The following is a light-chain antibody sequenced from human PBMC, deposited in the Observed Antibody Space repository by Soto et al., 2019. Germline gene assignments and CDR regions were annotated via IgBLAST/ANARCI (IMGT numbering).Light chain of an antibody. CDR2: DAS. CDR3: QQCRNWPLT. CDR1: QNVYNN. Sequence: EIVMTQSPATLSVSPGEGATLSCKASQNVYNNLAWYQQRPGQPFRLLIYDASTMATGISARFSGSGYGTEFTLTISSLQSEDFAVYFCQQCRNWPLTFGGGTKVDIK. J-gene: IGKJ4*01. V-gene: IGKV3-15*01.